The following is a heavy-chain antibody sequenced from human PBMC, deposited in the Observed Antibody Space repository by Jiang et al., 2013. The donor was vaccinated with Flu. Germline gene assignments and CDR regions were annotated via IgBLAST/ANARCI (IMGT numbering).Heavy chain of an antibody. CDR1: GFTFSSYA. V-gene: IGHV3-30-3*01. CDR2: ISYDGSNK. Sequence: VQLLESGGGVVQPGRSLRLSCAASGFTFSSYAMHWVRQAPGKGLEWVAVISYDGSNKYYADSVKGRFTISRDNSKNTLYLQMNSLRAEDTAVYYCATYSSSSYNWFDPWGQGTLVTVSS. CDR3: ATYSSSSYNWFDP. D-gene: IGHD6-13*01. J-gene: IGHJ5*02.